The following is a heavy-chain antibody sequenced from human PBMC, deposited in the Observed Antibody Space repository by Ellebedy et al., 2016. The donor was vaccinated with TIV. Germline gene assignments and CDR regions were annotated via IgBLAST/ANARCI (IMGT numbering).Heavy chain of an antibody. D-gene: IGHD3-22*01. CDR3: ARVSLLLFYGMDV. V-gene: IGHV3-66*01. CDR2: IYSGGST. Sequence: GGSLRLXXAASGFTFSSYAMSWVRQAPGKGLEWVSVIYSGGSTYYADSVKGRFTISRDNSKNTLYLQMNSLRAEDTAVYYCARVSLLLFYGMDVWGQGTTVTVSS. J-gene: IGHJ6*02. CDR1: GFTFSSYA.